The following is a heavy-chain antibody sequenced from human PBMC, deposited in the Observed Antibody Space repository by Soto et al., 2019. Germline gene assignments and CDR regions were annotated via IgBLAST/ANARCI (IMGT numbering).Heavy chain of an antibody. J-gene: IGHJ4*02. CDR2: IKQDGSEK. V-gene: IGHV3-7*01. Sequence: SLRLSCAASGFTFSTYWMSWVRQAPGKGLEWVANIKQDGSEKYYVDSVKGRFTISRDNAKNSLYLQMNSLRAEDTAVYYCARDETYYYGSGPVGGQGTLVTVSS. CDR1: GFTFSTYW. D-gene: IGHD3-10*01. CDR3: ARDETYYYGSGPV.